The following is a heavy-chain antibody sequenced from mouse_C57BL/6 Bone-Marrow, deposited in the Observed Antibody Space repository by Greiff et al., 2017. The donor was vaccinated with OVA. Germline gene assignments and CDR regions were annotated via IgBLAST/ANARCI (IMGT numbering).Heavy chain of an antibody. D-gene: IGHD1-1*01. CDR2: ISGGGGNT. CDR3: ARQDYYGSSYVGPWFAY. J-gene: IGHJ3*01. CDR1: GFTFSSYT. Sequence: EVQRVESGGGLVKPGGSLKLSCAASGFTFSSYTMSWVRQTPEKRLEWVATISGGGGNTYYPDSVKGRFTISRDNAKNTLYLQMSSLRSEDTALYYCARQDYYGSSYVGPWFAYWGQGTLVTVSA. V-gene: IGHV5-9*01.